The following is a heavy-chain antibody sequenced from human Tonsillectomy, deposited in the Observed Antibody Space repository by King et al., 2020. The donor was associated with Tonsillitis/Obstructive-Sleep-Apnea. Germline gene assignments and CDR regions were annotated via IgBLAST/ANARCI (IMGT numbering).Heavy chain of an antibody. D-gene: IGHD2-2*01. V-gene: IGHV4-39*01. Sequence: QLQESGPGLVKPSETLSLTCTVSGGSISSSSYYWGWIRHPPGKGLEWIGGIYYSWSTSYNPSLKSRVTISVDTSKNQFSLKLSSVTAADTAVYYCARGGGYCSSTSCYLLTWGQGTLVTVSS. J-gene: IGHJ5*02. CDR2: IYYSWST. CDR3: ARGGGYCSSTSCYLLT. CDR1: GGSISSSSYY.